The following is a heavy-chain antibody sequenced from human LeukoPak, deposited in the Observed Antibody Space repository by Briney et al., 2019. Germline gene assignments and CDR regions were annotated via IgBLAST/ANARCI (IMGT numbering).Heavy chain of an antibody. CDR2: IIPIFGTA. D-gene: IGHD1-26*01. J-gene: IGHJ5*02. CDR3: ARSPDLGEYSGSNGRFDP. CDR1: GGTFSSYA. Sequence: SVRVSCKASGGTFSSYAISWVRQAPGQGLEWMGGIIPIFGTANYAQKFKGRVTITADESTSTAYMEMNSLRTEDQAVYYCARSPDLGEYSGSNGRFDPWGQGTLVTVSS. V-gene: IGHV1-69*01.